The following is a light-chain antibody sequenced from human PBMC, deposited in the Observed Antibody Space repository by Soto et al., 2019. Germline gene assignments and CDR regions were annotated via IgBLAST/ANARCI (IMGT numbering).Light chain of an antibody. CDR2: GAS. V-gene: IGKV3-20*01. Sequence: EIALTQSPGTLSLSPGERATLSCRASQSVNNNYLAWYQQKPGQAPRLLIYGASSRATGIPDRFSGSGSGTDFTLSISRLEPEDFAVYYCQQYGSSQYTFGQGTKLELK. CDR1: QSVNNNY. CDR3: QQYGSSQYT. J-gene: IGKJ2*01.